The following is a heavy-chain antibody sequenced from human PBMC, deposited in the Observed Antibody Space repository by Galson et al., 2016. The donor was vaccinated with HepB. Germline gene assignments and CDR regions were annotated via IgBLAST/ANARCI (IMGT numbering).Heavy chain of an antibody. CDR2: VDLDGTDT. CDR1: GFIFTNYW. CDR3: GTVFEN. V-gene: IGHV3-74*01. Sequence: SLRLSCAASGFIFTNYWMHWVRQAPGKGLVWVARVDLDGTDTSYADSVRGRFTISRDNAKNTLYLQMNSLRAEDTAMYYCGTVFENWGQGTLVTVSS. J-gene: IGHJ4*02.